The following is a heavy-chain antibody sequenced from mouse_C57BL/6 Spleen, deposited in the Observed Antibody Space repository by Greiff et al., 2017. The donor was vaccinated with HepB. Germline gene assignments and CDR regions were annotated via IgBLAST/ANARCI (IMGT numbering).Heavy chain of an antibody. J-gene: IGHJ4*01. Sequence: VQLQQSGAELARPGASVKMSCKASGYTFTSYTMHWVKQRPGQGLEWIGYINPSSGYTKYNQKFKDKATLTADTSSSTAYMQLSSLTSEDSAVYYCSFYYDYRRDAMDYWGQGTSVTVSS. CDR1: GYTFTSYT. V-gene: IGHV1-4*01. D-gene: IGHD2-4*01. CDR2: INPSSGYT. CDR3: SFYYDYRRDAMDY.